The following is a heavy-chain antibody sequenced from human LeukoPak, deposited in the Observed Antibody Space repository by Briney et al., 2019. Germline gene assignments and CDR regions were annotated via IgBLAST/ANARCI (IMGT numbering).Heavy chain of an antibody. CDR3: AKVNGNGDYSRPGARYYYYGMDV. J-gene: IGHJ6*02. D-gene: IGHD4-17*01. CDR1: GLTFRNAW. Sequence: GESLRLSCAVSGLTFRNAWMSWVRQAPGKGLEWVSAISGSGGSTYYADSVKGRFTISRDNSKNTLYLQMNSLRAEDTAVYYCAKVNGNGDYSRPGARYYYYGMDVWGQGTTVTVSS. V-gene: IGHV3-23*01. CDR2: ISGSGGST.